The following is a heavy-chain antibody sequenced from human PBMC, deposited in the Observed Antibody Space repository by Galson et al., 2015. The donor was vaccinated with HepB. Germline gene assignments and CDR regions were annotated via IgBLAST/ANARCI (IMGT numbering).Heavy chain of an antibody. CDR3: TRDWWDNFDIRTYSPDAFDI. D-gene: IGHD2-21*01. J-gene: IGHJ3*02. CDR2: ISTYNGGT. CDR1: GYTFTGHY. V-gene: IGHV1-2*02. Sequence: SVKVSCKASGYTFTGHYIHWVRQAPGQGLEWMGWISTYNGGTKYAQKFQGRVTMTWDTSISTAYMDLRSLRSDDTALYYCTRDWWDNFDIRTYSPDAFDIWGQGTMVTVSS.